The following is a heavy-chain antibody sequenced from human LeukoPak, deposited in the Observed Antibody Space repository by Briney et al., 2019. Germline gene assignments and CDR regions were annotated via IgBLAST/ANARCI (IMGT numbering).Heavy chain of an antibody. D-gene: IGHD1-26*01. CDR2: VIPVFGIT. CDR3: SRAAGGLVGAMESEYHQYAMDV. CDR1: GGTFRSYG. V-gene: IGHV1-69*04. J-gene: IGHJ6*02. Sequence: ASVRVSCKASGGTFRSYGINWVRQAPGQGLEWIGRVIPVFGITYYAQRFQGRVTITADKDTSTVDMELTSLRFEDTAVYYCSRAAGGLVGAMESEYHQYAMDVWGQGTTVTVSS.